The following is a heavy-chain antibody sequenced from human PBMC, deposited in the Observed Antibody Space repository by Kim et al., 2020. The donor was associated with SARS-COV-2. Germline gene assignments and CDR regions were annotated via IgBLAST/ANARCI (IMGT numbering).Heavy chain of an antibody. CDR3: ARVFSVELTPSWFDP. CDR2: INHSGST. J-gene: IGHJ5*02. D-gene: IGHD1-26*01. Sequence: SETLSLTCAVYGGSFSGYYWSWIRQPPGKGLEWIGEINHSGSTNYNPSLKSRVTISVDTSKNQFSLKLSSVTAADTAVYYCARVFSVELTPSWFDPWGQGTLVTVSS. V-gene: IGHV4-34*01. CDR1: GGSFSGYY.